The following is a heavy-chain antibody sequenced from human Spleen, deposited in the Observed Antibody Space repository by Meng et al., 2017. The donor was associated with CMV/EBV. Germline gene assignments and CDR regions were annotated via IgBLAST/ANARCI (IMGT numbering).Heavy chain of an antibody. CDR2: ISWNSGSI. Sequence: SLKISCAASGFTFDDYAMHWVRQAPGKGLEWVSGISWNSGSIGYADSVKGRFTISRDNAKNSLYLQMNSLRADDTAVYYCVRGRDYGDYGWFDPWGQGTLVTVSS. CDR1: GFTFDDYA. J-gene: IGHJ5*02. V-gene: IGHV3-9*01. D-gene: IGHD4-17*01. CDR3: VRGRDYGDYGWFDP.